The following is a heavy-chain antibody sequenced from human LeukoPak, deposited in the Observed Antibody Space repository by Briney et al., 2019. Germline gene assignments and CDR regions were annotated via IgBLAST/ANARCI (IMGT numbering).Heavy chain of an antibody. CDR2: INHSGST. CDR1: GGSFSGYY. Sequence: SETLSLTCAVYGGSFSGYYWSRIRQPPGKGLEWIGEINHSGSTNYNPSLKSRVTISVDTSKTQFSLKLSSVTAADTAVYYCARVLYELIDYYGSGSYYNTSYFDYWGQGTLVTVSS. J-gene: IGHJ4*02. CDR3: ARVLYELIDYYGSGSYYNTSYFDY. V-gene: IGHV4-34*01. D-gene: IGHD3-10*01.